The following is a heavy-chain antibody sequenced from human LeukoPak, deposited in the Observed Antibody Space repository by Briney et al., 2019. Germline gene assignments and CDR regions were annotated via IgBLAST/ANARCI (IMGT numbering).Heavy chain of an antibody. CDR1: GGSISSSNYF. D-gene: IGHD3-10*01. V-gene: IGHV4-39*01. Sequence: PSETLSLTCTVSGGSISSSNYFWGWIRQPPGKGLEWIGSIYYSGSTYDTPSLKSRVTISVDTSKNLFSLKLSSVTAADTAVYYCAKGDPYFKYWGQGTLVTVSS. J-gene: IGHJ4*02. CDR3: AKGDPYFKY. CDR2: IYYSGST.